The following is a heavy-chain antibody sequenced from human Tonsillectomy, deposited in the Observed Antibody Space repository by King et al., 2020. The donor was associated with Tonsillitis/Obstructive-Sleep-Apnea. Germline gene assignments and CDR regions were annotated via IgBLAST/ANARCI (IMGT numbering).Heavy chain of an antibody. J-gene: IGHJ6*02. CDR3: ARGYGSGRDPLYYYYGMDV. CDR1: GGTFSSYA. CDR2: IIPILGIA. D-gene: IGHD3-10*01. Sequence: QLVQSGAEVKKPGSSVKVSCKASGGTFSSYAISWVRQAPGQGLEWMGGIIPILGIANYAQKFQGRVTITADKSTSTAYMELSSLRSEDTAVYYWARGYGSGRDPLYYYYGMDVWGQGTTVTVSS. V-gene: IGHV1-69*10.